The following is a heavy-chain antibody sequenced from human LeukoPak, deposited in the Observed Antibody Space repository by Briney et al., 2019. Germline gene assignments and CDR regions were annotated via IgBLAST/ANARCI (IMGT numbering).Heavy chain of an antibody. CDR3: TRVQAGRSGLMDV. CDR2: IDPDGSTT. Sequence: GGSLRLSCAASGFTLNGYWMHWVRQAPGEGLVWVSRIDPDGSTTNYAESVKGRFTTSRDNAKNTVYLQMNSLRAEDTALYYCTRVQAGRSGLMDVWGRGTTVTVS. J-gene: IGHJ6*02. V-gene: IGHV3-74*01. D-gene: IGHD2-8*02. CDR1: GFTLNGYW.